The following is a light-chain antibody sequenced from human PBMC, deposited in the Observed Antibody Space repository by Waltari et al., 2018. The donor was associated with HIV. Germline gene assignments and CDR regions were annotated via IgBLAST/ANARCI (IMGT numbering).Light chain of an antibody. CDR2: VAS. J-gene: IGKJ1*01. CDR3: QQYGASPRT. V-gene: IGKV3-20*01. CDR1: QSVGSRS. Sequence: EIVLTQSPGPLPWSPGGKATLTCRAIQSVGSRSWAWYQQRPGQAPRLLISVASSRATGIPDRFSGSVSGTDFTLTISRLEPEDFAVYYCQQYGASPRTFGQGTKVEIK.